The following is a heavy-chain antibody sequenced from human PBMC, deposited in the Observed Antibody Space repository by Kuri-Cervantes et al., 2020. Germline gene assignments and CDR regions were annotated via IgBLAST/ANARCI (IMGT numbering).Heavy chain of an antibody. CDR3: AKDLGSGRRVTLGASDAFDI. V-gene: IGHV1-8*02. CDR2: MNPNSGNT. J-gene: IGHJ3*02. CDR1: GYTFTSYG. Sequence: ASVKVSCKASGYTFTSYGINWVRQATGQGLEWMGWMNPNSGNTGYAQKFQGRVTMTRNTSITTAYLELSSLRSEDTAVYYCAKDLGSGRRVTLGASDAFDIWGQGTMVTVSS. D-gene: IGHD3-10*02.